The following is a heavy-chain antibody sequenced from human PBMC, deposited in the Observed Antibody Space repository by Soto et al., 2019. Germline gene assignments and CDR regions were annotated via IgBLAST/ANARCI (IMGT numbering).Heavy chain of an antibody. CDR3: ERGGRDVVVVAATLLYGMDV. CDR1: GFTFSDYY. D-gene: IGHD2-15*01. V-gene: IGHV3-11*01. J-gene: IGHJ6*02. Sequence: PGGSLRLSCAASGFTFSDYYMSWFRQAPGKGLEWVSYISSSGSTIYYADSVKGRFTISRDNAKNSLYLQMNSLRAEDTAVYYCERGGRDVVVVAATLLYGMDVRGQGTTVPVSS. CDR2: ISSSGSTI.